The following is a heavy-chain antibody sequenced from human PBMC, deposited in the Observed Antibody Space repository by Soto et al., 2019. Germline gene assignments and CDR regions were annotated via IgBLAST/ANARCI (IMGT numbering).Heavy chain of an antibody. D-gene: IGHD2-21*02. CDR1: GFTFGTFT. V-gene: IGHV3-21*02. Sequence: QLVESGGGLVKSGGSLRLSCAASGFTFGTFTMSWVRQAPGKGLEWVSSIGTTGPYLYYSDSVRGRFTISRDNAKNSLYLQMNSLRAEDTAVYYCARVMCGDCSSYYYYSMDVWGQGTTVTVSS. CDR2: IGTTGPYL. CDR3: ARVMCGDCSSYYYYSMDV. J-gene: IGHJ6*02.